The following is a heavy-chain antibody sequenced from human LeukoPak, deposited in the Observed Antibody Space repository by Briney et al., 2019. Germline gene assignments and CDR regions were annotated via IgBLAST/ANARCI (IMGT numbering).Heavy chain of an antibody. J-gene: IGHJ4*02. CDR1: GGSISSYY. V-gene: IGHV4-59*08. CDR3: ARQSYYDSSGPYSDY. Sequence: SETLSLTCTVSGGSISSYYWSWIRQPPGKGLEWIGYIYYSGSTNYNPSLKSRVTISVDTSKNQFSLKLSSVTAADTAVYYCARQSYYDSSGPYSDYWGQGTLVTVSS. D-gene: IGHD3-22*01. CDR2: IYYSGST.